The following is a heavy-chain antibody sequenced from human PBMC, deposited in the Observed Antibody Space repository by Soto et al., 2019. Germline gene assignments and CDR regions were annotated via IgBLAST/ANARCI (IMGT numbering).Heavy chain of an antibody. Sequence: SETLSLTCAVYGGSFSGYYWSWIRQPPGKGLEWIGEINHSGSTNYNPSLKSRVTISVDTSKNQFSLKLSSVTAADTAVYYCAIYGDYDGGRDYWGQGTLVTVSS. V-gene: IGHV4-34*01. J-gene: IGHJ4*02. CDR3: AIYGDYDGGRDY. D-gene: IGHD4-17*01. CDR2: INHSGST. CDR1: GGSFSGYY.